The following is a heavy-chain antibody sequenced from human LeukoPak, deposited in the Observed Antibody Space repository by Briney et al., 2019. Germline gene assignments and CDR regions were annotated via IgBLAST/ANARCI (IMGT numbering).Heavy chain of an antibody. Sequence: GGSLRLSCAASGFTFSNYWMSWVRQAPGKGLEWVANIKQDGSEKYYVDSVTGRFTISRDNAKNSLYLQMNSLRAEDTAVYYCARWATSYDFWGQGAQVTVSS. D-gene: IGHD3-10*01. J-gene: IGHJ4*02. CDR2: IKQDGSEK. CDR1: GFTFSNYW. CDR3: ARWATSYDF. V-gene: IGHV3-7*01.